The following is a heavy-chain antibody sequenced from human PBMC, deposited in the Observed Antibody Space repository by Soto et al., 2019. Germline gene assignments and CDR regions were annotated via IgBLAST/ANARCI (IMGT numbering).Heavy chain of an antibody. Sequence: SETLSLTCAVYGGSFSGYYWSWIRQPPGKGLEWIGEINHSGSTNYNPSLKSRVTISVDTSKNQFSLKLSSVTAADTAVYYCARDPSGSGKNYMDVWGKRTTVSVSS. D-gene: IGHD3-10*01. V-gene: IGHV4-34*01. CDR2: INHSGST. CDR3: ARDPSGSGKNYMDV. J-gene: IGHJ6*03. CDR1: GGSFSGYY.